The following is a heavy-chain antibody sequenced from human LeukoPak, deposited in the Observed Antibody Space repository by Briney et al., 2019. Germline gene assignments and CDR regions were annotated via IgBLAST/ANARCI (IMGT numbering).Heavy chain of an antibody. CDR3: AALGTTRFDP. J-gene: IGHJ5*02. V-gene: IGHV5-51*01. CDR2: IYPGASDT. D-gene: IGHD4-11*01. CDR1: GSSFTSYW. Sequence: GASLKISCKGSGSSFTSYWIGWVRQMPGKGLEGMGIIYPGASDTRYSPSFQGQVTISADKSISTAYLQWSSLKASDTAMYYCAALGTTRFDPWGQGTLVTVSS.